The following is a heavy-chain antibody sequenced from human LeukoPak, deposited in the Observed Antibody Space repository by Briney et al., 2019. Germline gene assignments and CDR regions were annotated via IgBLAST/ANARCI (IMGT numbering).Heavy chain of an antibody. CDR3: ARGIAAAGTGVDY. J-gene: IGHJ4*02. CDR1: GYTFTSYD. CDR2: MNPNSGNT. Sequence: ALVKVSCKASGYTFTSYDINSVRHATGQGLEWMGWMNPNSGNTGYAQKFQGRVTMTRNTPISTAYMELSSLRSEDTAVYYCARGIAAAGTGVDYWGQGTLVTVSS. D-gene: IGHD6-13*01. V-gene: IGHV1-8*01.